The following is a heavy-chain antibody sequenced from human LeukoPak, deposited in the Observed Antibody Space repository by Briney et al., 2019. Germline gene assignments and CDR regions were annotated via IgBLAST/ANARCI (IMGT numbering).Heavy chain of an antibody. Sequence: PGGSLRLSCAASGFTFSSYGMHWVRQAPGKGLDWVTVIWYDGSNKYYADSVKGRFTISRDNSKNTLYLQMNSLRAEDTAVYYCARGLGYCSSTSCGNNFDPWGQGTLVTVSS. J-gene: IGHJ5*02. CDR1: GFTFSSYG. D-gene: IGHD2-2*01. V-gene: IGHV3-33*01. CDR3: ARGLGYCSSTSCGNNFDP. CDR2: IWYDGSNK.